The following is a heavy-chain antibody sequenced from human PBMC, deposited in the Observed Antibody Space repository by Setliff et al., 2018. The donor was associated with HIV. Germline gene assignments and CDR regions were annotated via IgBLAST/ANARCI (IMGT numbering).Heavy chain of an antibody. V-gene: IGHV4-39*07. CDR2: IYYTGNT. Sequence: SETLSLTCTVSGGSVGSSSYYWAWIRQPPGKGLEWIGSIYYTGNTKYNPSLESRVTISVDTSKNQFSLKLSAVTAADTSVYYCARVRGRYYYHYAMDVWGQGTTVTVSS. CDR1: GGSVGSSSYY. CDR3: ARVRGRYYYHYAMDV. D-gene: IGHD3-10*01. J-gene: IGHJ6*02.